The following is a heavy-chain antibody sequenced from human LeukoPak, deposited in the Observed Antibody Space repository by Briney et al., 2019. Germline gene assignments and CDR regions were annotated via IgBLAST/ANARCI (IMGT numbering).Heavy chain of an antibody. V-gene: IGHV1-3*03. CDR1: GYTFTSYA. Sequence: GASVKVSCKASGYTFTSYAMHWVRQAPGQRLEWMGWINAGNGNTKYSQEFQGRVTITRDTSASTAYMELSSLRSEDMAVYYCARGIAVAGTRTVGYYYYMDVWGKGTTVTVSS. CDR2: INAGNGNT. D-gene: IGHD6-19*01. CDR3: ARGIAVAGTRTVGYYYYMDV. J-gene: IGHJ6*03.